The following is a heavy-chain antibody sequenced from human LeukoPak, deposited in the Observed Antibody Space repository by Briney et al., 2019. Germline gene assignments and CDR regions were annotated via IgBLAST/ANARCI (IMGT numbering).Heavy chain of an antibody. Sequence: ASVKVSCKASGYTFISYGISWVRQAPGQGLEWMGWINTNTGNPTFAQGFTGRFVLSLDTSVSTAYLQISSLKAEDTAVYYCARGGPAPGTVYPFDYWGQGTLVTVSS. CDR1: GYTFISYG. D-gene: IGHD6-13*01. CDR2: INTNTGNP. CDR3: ARGGPAPGTVYPFDY. J-gene: IGHJ4*02. V-gene: IGHV7-4-1*02.